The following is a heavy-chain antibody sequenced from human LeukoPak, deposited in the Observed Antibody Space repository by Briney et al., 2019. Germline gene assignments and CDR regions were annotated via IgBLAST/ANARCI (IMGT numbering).Heavy chain of an antibody. D-gene: IGHD4-17*01. V-gene: IGHV4-59*08. CDR3: ARHIFVGSTTGTCYNAFDV. CDR2: IYYSGYT. J-gene: IGHJ3*01. Sequence: PSETLSLTCTVSGGSISSYYWSWIRQPPGKGLEWIAYIYYSGYTTYNPSLKSRVTISVDTSKNLFSLRLRSVTAADTAVYYCARHIFVGSTTGTCYNAFDVWGQGKLVTVSS. CDR1: GGSISSYY.